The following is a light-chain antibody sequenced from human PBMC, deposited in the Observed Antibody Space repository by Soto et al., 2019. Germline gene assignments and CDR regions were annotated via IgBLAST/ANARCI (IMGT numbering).Light chain of an antibody. V-gene: IGKV3-11*01. CDR3: QQRSTWPRLT. CDR2: GAF. J-gene: IGKJ4*01. Sequence: IVLTQSPATLSLSPGERATLSCRASQSVSSYLAWYQQKSGQAPRLLIYGAFNRATGIPARFSGSGSGTDFTLTIDSLKPEDFAVYYCQQRSTWPRLTFGGGTKLEI. CDR1: QSVSSY.